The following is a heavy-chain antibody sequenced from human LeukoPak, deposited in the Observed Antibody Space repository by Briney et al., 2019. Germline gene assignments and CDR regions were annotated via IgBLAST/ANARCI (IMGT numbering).Heavy chain of an antibody. CDR3: ARDRSTVDAFDI. CDR1: GFTFSSYG. Sequence: GGSLRLSCAASGFTFSSYGMHWVRQAPGKGLEWVAVIWYDGSNKYYADSVKGRFTISRDNSKNTLYLQMNSLRAEDTAVYYCARDRSTVDAFDIWGQGTMVTVSS. CDR2: IWYDGSNK. V-gene: IGHV3-33*01. J-gene: IGHJ3*02. D-gene: IGHD3-16*02.